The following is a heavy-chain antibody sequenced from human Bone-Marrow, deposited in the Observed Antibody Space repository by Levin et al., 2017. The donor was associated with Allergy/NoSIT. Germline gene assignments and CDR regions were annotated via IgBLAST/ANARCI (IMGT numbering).Heavy chain of an antibody. V-gene: IGHV1-18*01. CDR3: AREDNYRHRLGIGGHDVFDF. J-gene: IGHJ3*01. CDR1: GYTFTHYG. CDR2: ISGFNGRT. D-gene: IGHD7-27*01. Sequence: GESLKISCKTSGYTFTHYGVSWVRQAPGQGLEWMAWISGFNGRTDYAQKFQDRVTATIEASTSTVYMELRSLTSDDTAVYYCAREDNYRHRLGIGGHDVFDFWGRGTVVTVSS.